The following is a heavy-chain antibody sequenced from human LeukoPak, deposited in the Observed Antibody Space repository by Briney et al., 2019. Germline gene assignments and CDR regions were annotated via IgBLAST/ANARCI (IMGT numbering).Heavy chain of an antibody. CDR3: ARLPWPAISNYDSDY. V-gene: IGHV4-39*07. Sequence: PSETLSLTCTVSSGSISSSTYYWGWIRQPPGKGLEWIGSIYYSGSTYYNPSLKSRVTISVDTSKNQFSLKLSSVTAADTAVYYCARLPWPAISNYDSDYWGQGTLVTVSS. J-gene: IGHJ4*02. CDR2: IYYSGST. D-gene: IGHD4-4*01. CDR1: SGSISSSTYY.